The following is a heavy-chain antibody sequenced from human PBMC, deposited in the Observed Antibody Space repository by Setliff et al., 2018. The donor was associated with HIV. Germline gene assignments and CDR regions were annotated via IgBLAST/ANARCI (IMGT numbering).Heavy chain of an antibody. V-gene: IGHV3-30*01. CDR3: VSTPGVFYFDF. Sequence: GSLRLSCVASGFTFSNFAMHWVRQAPGKGLEWVSVISYDGSRISYADSVKGRFTISRDDSKNTLFLRLNTLRPEDTAVYYCVSTPGVFYFDFWGQGTPVTVSS. D-gene: IGHD2-15*01. J-gene: IGHJ4*02. CDR1: GFTFSNFA. CDR2: ISYDGSRI.